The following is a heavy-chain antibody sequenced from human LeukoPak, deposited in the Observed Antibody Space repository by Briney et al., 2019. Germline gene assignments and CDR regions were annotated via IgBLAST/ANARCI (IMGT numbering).Heavy chain of an antibody. CDR2: IIPIFGIA. Sequence: SVRVSCKASGGTFSSYAISWVRQAPGQGLEWMGRIIPIFGIANYAQKFQGRVTITADKSTSTAYMELSSLRSEDTAVYYCATPSGGSRRYFDYWGQGTLVTVSS. J-gene: IGHJ4*02. CDR3: ATPSGGSRRYFDY. D-gene: IGHD3-16*01. CDR1: GGTFSSYA. V-gene: IGHV1-69*04.